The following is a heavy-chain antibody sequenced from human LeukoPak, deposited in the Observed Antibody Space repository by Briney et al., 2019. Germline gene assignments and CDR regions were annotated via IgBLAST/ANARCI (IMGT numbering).Heavy chain of an antibody. CDR1: GFIFNNYG. CDR2: ISNDGGGI. J-gene: IGHJ5*02. V-gene: IGHV3-23*01. D-gene: IGHD5-12*01. CDR3: AKGGSGYFLDL. Sequence: GGSLRLSCAAYGFIFNNYGLIWVRQAPGKGLQWVSAISNDGGGITYADFVKGRFTISRDNSKNTLFLQMNSLRAEDTALYFCAKGGSGYFLDLWGQGTLVTVSS.